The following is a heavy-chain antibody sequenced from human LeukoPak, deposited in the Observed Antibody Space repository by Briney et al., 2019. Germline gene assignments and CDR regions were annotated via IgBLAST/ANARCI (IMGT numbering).Heavy chain of an antibody. V-gene: IGHV3-21*01. CDR1: GFTFSIYS. Sequence: GGSLRHSCAASGFTFSIYSMNWVPQARGTGREWVSSISSSSSYIYYAGSVKGRFTISRDNAKNSLYLQMNSLRAEDTAVYYCAREHSSSFFDYWGQGTLVTVSS. CDR2: ISSSSSYI. D-gene: IGHD6-13*01. CDR3: AREHSSSFFDY. J-gene: IGHJ4*02.